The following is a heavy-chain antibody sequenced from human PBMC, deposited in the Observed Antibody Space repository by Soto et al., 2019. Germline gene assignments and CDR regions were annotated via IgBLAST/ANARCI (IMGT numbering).Heavy chain of an antibody. D-gene: IGHD6-19*01. V-gene: IGHV1-18*01. CDR1: GYTFTSYG. Sequence: ASVKVSCKASGYTFTSYGISWVRQAPGQGLEWMGWISAYNGNTNYAQKLQGRVTMTTDTSTSTAYMELRSLRSDDTAVYYCARSYSSAWYGQHNWFDPWGQGTLVTVSS. CDR2: ISAYNGNT. J-gene: IGHJ5*02. CDR3: ARSYSSAWYGQHNWFDP.